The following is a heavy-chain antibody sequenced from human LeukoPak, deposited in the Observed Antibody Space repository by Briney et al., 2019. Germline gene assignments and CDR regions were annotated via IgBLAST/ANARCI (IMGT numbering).Heavy chain of an antibody. J-gene: IGHJ4*02. CDR3: ARHCSSTSCYKGDAFDY. CDR2: INPNSGGT. Sequence: GASVKVSCKASGYTFTGYYMHWVRQAPGQGLEWMGWINPNSGGTNYAQKFQGRVTMTRDTSISTAYMELSRLRSDDTAVYYCARHCSSTSCYKGDAFDYWGQGTLVTVSS. D-gene: IGHD2-2*01. CDR1: GYTFTGYY. V-gene: IGHV1-2*02.